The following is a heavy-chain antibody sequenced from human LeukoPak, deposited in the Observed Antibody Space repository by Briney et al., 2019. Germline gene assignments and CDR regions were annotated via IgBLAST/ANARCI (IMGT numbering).Heavy chain of an antibody. CDR1: GFTFSSYA. CDR3: AREKRDCRPRYCSSTSYPDY. D-gene: IGHD2-2*01. CDR2: ISYDGSNK. V-gene: IGHV3-30*04. Sequence: GGSLRLSCAASGFTFSSYAMHWVRQAPGKGLEWVAVISYDGSNKYYADSVKGRFTISRDNSKNTLYLQMNSLRAEDTAVYYCAREKRDCRPRYCSSTSYPDYWGQGTLVTVSS. J-gene: IGHJ4*02.